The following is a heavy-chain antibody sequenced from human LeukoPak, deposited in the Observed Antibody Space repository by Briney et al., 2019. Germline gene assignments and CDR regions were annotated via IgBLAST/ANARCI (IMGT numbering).Heavy chain of an antibody. CDR1: GGSVSSGSYY. CDR3: ARDSVAAAGTPLDY. V-gene: IGHV4-61*01. CDR2: IYYSGST. Sequence: PSETLSLTCTVSGGSVSSGSYYWSWIRQPPGKGLEWIGYIYYSGSTNYNPSLKSRVTISVDTSENQFSLKLSSVTAADTAVYYCARDSVAAAGTPLDYWGQGTLVTVSS. D-gene: IGHD6-13*01. J-gene: IGHJ4*02.